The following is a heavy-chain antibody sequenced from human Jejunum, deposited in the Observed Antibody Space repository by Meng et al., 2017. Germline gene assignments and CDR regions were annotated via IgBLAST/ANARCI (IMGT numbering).Heavy chain of an antibody. D-gene: IGHD2-15*01. CDR2: IFSSGST. CDR3: ARGQICNDGSCYSNYCDS. Sequence: SETLSLTCTVSGGSINNYYWSWIRQPAGKGLEWIGRIFSSGSTNYNPSLNSRVTMSVDTSKNQFSLKLSSVTAADTAVYYCARGQICNDGSCYSNYCDSWGQGMLVTVSS. V-gene: IGHV4-4*07. J-gene: IGHJ4*02. CDR1: GGSINNYY.